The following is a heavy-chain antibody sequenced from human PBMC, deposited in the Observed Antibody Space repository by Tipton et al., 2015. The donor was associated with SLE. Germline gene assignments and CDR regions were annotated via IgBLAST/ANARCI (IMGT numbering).Heavy chain of an antibody. CDR2: IYYSGST. Sequence: TLSLTCTVSGASVSTYYWSWIRQPPGKGLEWIGYIYYSGSTNYNPSLKSRVTISVDTSKNQFSLKLSSVTAADTAVYYCARGSSSWKGSYYYYYMDVWGKGTTVTVSS. CDR1: GASVSTYY. D-gene: IGHD6-13*01. J-gene: IGHJ6*03. V-gene: IGHV4-59*02. CDR3: ARGSSSWKGSYYYYYMDV.